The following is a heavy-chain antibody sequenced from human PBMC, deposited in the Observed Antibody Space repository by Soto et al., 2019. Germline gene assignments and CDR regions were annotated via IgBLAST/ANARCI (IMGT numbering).Heavy chain of an antibody. J-gene: IGHJ4*02. CDR3: AHRPLGEFGERTFDF. Sequence: QITLKESGPTLVKPTQTLTLTCTFSGFSLSTSGVGVGWIRQPPGKALEWLALIYWDDDKRYSPSLKSRLTITKDTSKNQVVLTMTNMDPVDTATYYCAHRPLGEFGERTFDFWGQGTLVTVSS. CDR2: IYWDDDK. CDR1: GFSLSTSGVG. D-gene: IGHD3-10*01. V-gene: IGHV2-5*02.